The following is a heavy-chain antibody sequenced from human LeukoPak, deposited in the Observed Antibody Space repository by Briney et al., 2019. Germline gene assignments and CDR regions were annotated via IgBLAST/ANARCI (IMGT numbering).Heavy chain of an antibody. D-gene: IGHD3-22*01. J-gene: IGHJ5*02. CDR1: GYTFTSYG. Sequence: GASVKVSCKASGYTFTSYGISWVRQAPGQGLEWMGWISAYNGNTNYAQKLQGRVTMTTDTSTSTAYMELRSLRSDDTAVYYCARAAYYYDSSGYYRKLGRFDPWGQGTLVTVSS. CDR3: ARAAYYYDSSGYYRKLGRFDP. CDR2: ISAYNGNT. V-gene: IGHV1-18*01.